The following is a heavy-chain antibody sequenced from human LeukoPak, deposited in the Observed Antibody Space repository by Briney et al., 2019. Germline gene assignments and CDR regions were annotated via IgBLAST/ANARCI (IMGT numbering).Heavy chain of an antibody. Sequence: HSGRSLRLSCAASEFTFCRYAMHCVRQAPGKGLEWLAVISYHGVDKFYRASVRGRFTIFRDNVENSLFLQLDNLGSEDSGVYFCARAVPTIHHMDVWGKGTTVTVSS. V-gene: IGHV3-30*14. CDR3: ARAVPTIHHMDV. CDR2: ISYHGVDK. CDR1: EFTFCRYA. J-gene: IGHJ6*03. D-gene: IGHD5-24*01.